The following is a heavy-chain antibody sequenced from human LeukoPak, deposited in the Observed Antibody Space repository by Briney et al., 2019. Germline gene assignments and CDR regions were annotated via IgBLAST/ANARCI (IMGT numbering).Heavy chain of an antibody. CDR2: INHSGST. J-gene: IGHJ6*02. Sequence: SEXXSLTXAXXGXXFSGYYXSWIRQPPGKGLEWIGEINHSGSTNYNPSLKSRVTISVDTSKNQFSLKLSSVTAADTAVYYCARGLPEVVPAALTHYYYGMDVWGQGTTVTLSS. CDR1: GXXFSGYY. D-gene: IGHD2-2*01. CDR3: ARGLPEVVPAALTHYYYGMDV. V-gene: IGHV4-34*01.